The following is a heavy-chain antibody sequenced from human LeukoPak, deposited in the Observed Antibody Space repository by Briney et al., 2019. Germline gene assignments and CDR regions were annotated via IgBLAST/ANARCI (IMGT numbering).Heavy chain of an antibody. CDR2: IKQDGSEK. J-gene: IGHJ4*02. V-gene: IGHV3-7*03. Sequence: GGSLRLSCAASGFTFSSYWMSWVRQAPGKGLEWVANIKQDGSEKYYVDSLKGRFTISRDNAKNSLYLQMNSLRAEDTAVYYCARVWDHSEFGDYDSSGYYYYWGQGTLVTVSS. CDR3: ARVWDHSEFGDYDSSGYYYY. CDR1: GFTFSSYW. D-gene: IGHD3-22*01.